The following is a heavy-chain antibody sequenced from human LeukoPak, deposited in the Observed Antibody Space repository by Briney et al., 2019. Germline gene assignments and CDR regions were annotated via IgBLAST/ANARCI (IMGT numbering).Heavy chain of an antibody. J-gene: IGHJ4*02. CDR1: GFSFSTYG. V-gene: IGHV3-33*01. Sequence: GGSLRLSCAASGFSFSTYGMHWVRQAPGKGPEWMAVIWYDGSNKYYADSVKGRFTISRDNSKNTLYLQMNSLRAEDTALYYCARASGPFDYWGQGTLDTVSS. CDR2: IWYDGSNK. D-gene: IGHD3-10*01. CDR3: ARASGPFDY.